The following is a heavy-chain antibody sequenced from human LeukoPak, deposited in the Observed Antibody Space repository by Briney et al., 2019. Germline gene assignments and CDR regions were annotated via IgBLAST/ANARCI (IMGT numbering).Heavy chain of an antibody. D-gene: IGHD3-3*01. CDR2: IYYSGST. Sequence: SETLSLTCTVSGGSISSGGYYWSWIRQHPGKGLEWIGYIYYSGSTYYNPSLKSRVTISVDTSKNQFSLKLSSVTAADTAVYYCARDAPRLRLSPGGWFDPWGQGTLVTVSS. CDR1: GGSISSGGYY. CDR3: ARDAPRLRLSPGGWFDP. J-gene: IGHJ5*02. V-gene: IGHV4-31*03.